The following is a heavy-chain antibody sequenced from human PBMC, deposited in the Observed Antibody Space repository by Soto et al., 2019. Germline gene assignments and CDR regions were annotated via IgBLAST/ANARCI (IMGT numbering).Heavy chain of an antibody. V-gene: IGHV1-2*04. J-gene: IGHJ6*02. CDR2: INPNSGGT. Sequence: ASVKVSCKASGYTFTGYYMHWVRQAPGQGLEWMGWINPNSGGTNYAQKFQGWVTMTRDTSISTAYMELSRLRSDDTAVYYCAIPPLSIAASRWRDYSYGMDVWGPGTTATVYS. D-gene: IGHD6-6*01. CDR3: AIPPLSIAASRWRDYSYGMDV. CDR1: GYTFTGYY.